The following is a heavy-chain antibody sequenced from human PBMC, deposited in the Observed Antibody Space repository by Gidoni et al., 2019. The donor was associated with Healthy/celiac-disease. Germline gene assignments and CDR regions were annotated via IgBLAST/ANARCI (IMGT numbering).Heavy chain of an antibody. CDR2: IKSKTDGGTT. J-gene: IGHJ4*02. D-gene: IGHD3-10*01. V-gene: IGHV3-15*01. Sequence: EVQLVESGGGLVKPGGSLRLSCAASGFTFSNAWMSWVRQAPGKGLEWVGRIKSKTDGGTTDYAAPVKGRFTISRDDSKNTLYLQMNSLKTEDTAVYYCTSRITMVQGDHQGSPLWGQGTLVTVSS. CDR1: GFTFSNAW. CDR3: TSRITMVQGDHQGSPL.